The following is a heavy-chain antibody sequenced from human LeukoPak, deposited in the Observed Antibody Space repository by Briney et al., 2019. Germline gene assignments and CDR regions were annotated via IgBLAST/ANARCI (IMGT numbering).Heavy chain of an antibody. D-gene: IGHD6-19*01. CDR2: IKQDGSEK. CDR3: ARVGGYSSGWYVRFWFDP. V-gene: IGHV3-7*01. Sequence: PGGSLRLSCAASGFTFSSYWMSWVRQAPGKGLEWVANIKQDGSEKYYVDSVKGRFTISRDNAKNSLYLQMNSLRAEDTAVYYCARVGGYSSGWYVRFWFDPWGQGTLVTVSS. J-gene: IGHJ5*02. CDR1: GFTFSSYW.